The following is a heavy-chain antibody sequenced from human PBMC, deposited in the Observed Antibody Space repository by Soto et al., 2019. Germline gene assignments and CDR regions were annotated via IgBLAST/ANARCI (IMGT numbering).Heavy chain of an antibody. J-gene: IGHJ6*02. CDR3: ARVSDCSSTSCYHFGTDV. CDR1: GGSISSGGYY. Sequence: QVQLQESGPGLVKPSQTLSLTCTVSGGSISSGGYYWSWIRQHPGKGLEWIGYIYYSGSTYYNPSRKRRVTIAVDTPKNQFSLKLSSVTAADTAVYYCARVSDCSSTSCYHFGTDVWGQGPTVTVSS. CDR2: IYYSGST. D-gene: IGHD2-2*01. V-gene: IGHV4-31*03.